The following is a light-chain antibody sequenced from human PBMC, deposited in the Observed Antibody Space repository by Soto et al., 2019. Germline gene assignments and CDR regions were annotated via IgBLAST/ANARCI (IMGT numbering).Light chain of an antibody. CDR1: QSISSY. J-gene: IGKJ3*01. CDR3: QQSYSTPLFT. V-gene: IGKV1-39*01. CDR2: AAS. Sequence: DLQMTQSPSSLSASVGDRVTITCRASQSISSYLNWYQQKPGKAPKLLIYAASSLQSGVPSRFSGSGSGTDFALTISSLQPEDFANYYCQQSYSTPLFTFGPGTKVDIK.